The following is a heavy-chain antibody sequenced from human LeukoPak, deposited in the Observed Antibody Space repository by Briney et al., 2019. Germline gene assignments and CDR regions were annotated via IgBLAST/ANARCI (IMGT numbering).Heavy chain of an antibody. CDR3: ARSIQLWLRYFDY. CDR1: GGSFSGYY. J-gene: IGHJ4*02. CDR2: INHSGST. Sequence: SETLSLTCAVYGGSFSGYYWSWIRQPPGKGLEWIGEINHSGSTNYNPSLKSRVTISVDTSKNQFSLKLSSVTAADTAVYYCARSIQLWLRYFDYWGQGTLVTVSS. D-gene: IGHD5-18*01. V-gene: IGHV4-34*01.